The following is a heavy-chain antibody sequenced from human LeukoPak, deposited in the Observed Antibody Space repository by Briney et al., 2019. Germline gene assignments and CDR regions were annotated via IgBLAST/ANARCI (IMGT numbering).Heavy chain of an antibody. D-gene: IGHD3-3*01. V-gene: IGHV4-4*07. CDR2: IYTSGST. CDR1: GGSISSYY. J-gene: IGHJ6*03. Sequence: SEALSLTCTVSGGSISSYYWSWIRQPAGKGLEWIGRIYTSGSTNYNPSLKSRVTMSVDTSKNQFSLKLSSVTAADTAVYYCARVSHSLYYDFWSGYFTPPLYYYYYMDVWGKGTTVTVSS. CDR3: ARVSHSLYYDFWSGYFTPPLYYYYYMDV.